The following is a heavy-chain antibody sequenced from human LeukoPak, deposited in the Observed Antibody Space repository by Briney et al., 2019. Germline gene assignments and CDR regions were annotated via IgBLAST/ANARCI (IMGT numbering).Heavy chain of an antibody. J-gene: IGHJ4*02. Sequence: GGSLRLSCAASGFTFSSYSMNWVRQTPGKGLEWVSYVSSGSSTIYYADSVKGRFTVSRDNAKSSLYLQMNSLRDEDTAVYYCARGRGRDFDYWGQGTLVTVSS. CDR3: ARGRGRDFDY. V-gene: IGHV3-48*02. CDR1: GFTFSSYS. CDR2: VSSGSSTI.